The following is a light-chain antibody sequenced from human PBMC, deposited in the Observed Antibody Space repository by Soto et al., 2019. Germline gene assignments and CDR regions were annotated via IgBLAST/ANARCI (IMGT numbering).Light chain of an antibody. J-gene: IGKJ2*01. CDR2: GAS. Sequence: EILLTQSPGTLSLSPGERATLSCRASQSVRNNYVAWYQQKPGQAPRLLISGASGRATGIPDRFSGSGSGADFTLTISRPEPGDFAVYYCQQYGSSPYTFGQGTKLEI. CDR3: QQYGSSPYT. V-gene: IGKV3-20*01. CDR1: QSVRNNY.